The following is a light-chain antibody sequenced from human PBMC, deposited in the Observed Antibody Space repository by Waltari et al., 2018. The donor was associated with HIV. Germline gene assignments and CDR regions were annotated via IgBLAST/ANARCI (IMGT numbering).Light chain of an antibody. CDR2: GAS. CDR3: QQSYTTPFT. J-gene: IGKJ5*01. V-gene: IGKV1-39*01. Sequence: DIQMTQSPSSLSTSVGHRVSITCRASQGITTYLSWYQQKPGSAPTLLIFGASKLQTGVSSRFRGSGSGTTFTLSISYVQPEDFATYYCQQSYTTPFTFGQGTRLDI. CDR1: QGITTY.